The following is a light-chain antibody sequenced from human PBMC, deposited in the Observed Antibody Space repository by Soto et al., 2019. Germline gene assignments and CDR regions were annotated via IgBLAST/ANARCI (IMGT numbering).Light chain of an antibody. V-gene: IGKV3-11*01. CDR1: QSVSSY. CDR3: QQRSYWPIT. Sequence: EIVLKQSPATLSLNQDDRPTLSCRASQSVSSYLAWYQQKPGQAPRLLIYDASNTATAVPARFSGSGSGTDFTLTISCLEPEDFAVYYCQQRSYWPITFGQGTRLEIK. J-gene: IGKJ5*01. CDR2: DAS.